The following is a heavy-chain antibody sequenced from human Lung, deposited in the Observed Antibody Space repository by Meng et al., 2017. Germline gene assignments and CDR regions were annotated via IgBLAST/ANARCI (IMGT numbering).Heavy chain of an antibody. CDR1: GFTFSSYS. Sequence: EVQLVESGGGLVKPGGSLRLSCAASGFTFSSYSMNWVRQAPGKGLEWVSSISSSSTYADSVKGRFTISRDNAKNSLYLQMNRLRAEDTAVYYCARGRVVVAATPSDYWGQGTLVTVSS. CDR3: ARGRVVVAATPSDY. D-gene: IGHD2-15*01. CDR2: ISSSST. V-gene: IGHV3-21*01. J-gene: IGHJ4*02.